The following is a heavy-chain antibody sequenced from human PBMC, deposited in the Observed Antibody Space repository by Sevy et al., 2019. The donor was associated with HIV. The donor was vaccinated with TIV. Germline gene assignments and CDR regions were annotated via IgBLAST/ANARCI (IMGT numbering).Heavy chain of an antibody. J-gene: IGHJ4*02. CDR2: FVPEDGEI. Sequence: ASVKVSCKVPGYTLSEVSMHWVRQAPAKGLEWMEGFVPEDGEIVYAQKFQGRVTVAEDTLTDTAYLEVTNLRSEDTATYFCVIGDTPRLTGSGTRLKDQSLNYFHFWGQGTLVTVSS. CDR1: GYTLSEVS. D-gene: IGHD2-2*01. CDR3: VIGDTPRLTGSGTRLKDQSLNYFHF. V-gene: IGHV1-24*01.